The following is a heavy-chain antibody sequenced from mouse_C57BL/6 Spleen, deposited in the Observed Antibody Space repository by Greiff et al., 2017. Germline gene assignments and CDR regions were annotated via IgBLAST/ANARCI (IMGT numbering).Heavy chain of an antibody. CDR1: GFTFTDYY. CDR2: IRNKANGYTT. V-gene: IGHV7-3*01. CDR3: ARLYGNYVWYFDG. Sequence: VQLQQSGGGLVQPGGSLSLSCAASGFTFTDYYMSWVRQPPGKALEWLGFIRNKANGYTTEYSASVKGRFAISRDNSQSILYLQMNALRAEDSATYYCARLYGNYVWYFDGWGTGTTVTVSS. D-gene: IGHD2-1*01. J-gene: IGHJ1*03.